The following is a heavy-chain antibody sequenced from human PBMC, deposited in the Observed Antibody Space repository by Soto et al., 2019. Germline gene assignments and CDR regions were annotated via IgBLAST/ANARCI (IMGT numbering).Heavy chain of an antibody. Sequence: QVQLVQSGAEVKKPGASVKVSCKASGYTFTSYDINWVRQATGQGLEWMGWMNPNSGNTGYAQKFQGRVTMTRNTSISTANMELSSLRSEDTAVYYCATFDTAMVKGVVWYYYGMDVWGQGTTVTVSS. CDR3: ATFDTAMVKGVVWYYYGMDV. CDR2: MNPNSGNT. J-gene: IGHJ6*02. D-gene: IGHD5-18*01. CDR1: GYTFTSYD. V-gene: IGHV1-8*01.